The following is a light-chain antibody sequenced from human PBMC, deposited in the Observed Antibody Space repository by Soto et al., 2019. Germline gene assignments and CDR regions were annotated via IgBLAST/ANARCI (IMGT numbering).Light chain of an antibody. V-gene: IGKV1-39*01. J-gene: IGKJ3*01. CDR2: AAS. CDR3: QQSYTTLFT. Sequence: DIQMTQSPSSLSASVGDRVTITCRASQSISNYLNWYQQKPGKAPKLLIYAASSLQSGVPSRFTGSGSGTDFPLPISSLQPEDFATYSCQQSYTTLFTFGPGTNVDIK. CDR1: QSISNY.